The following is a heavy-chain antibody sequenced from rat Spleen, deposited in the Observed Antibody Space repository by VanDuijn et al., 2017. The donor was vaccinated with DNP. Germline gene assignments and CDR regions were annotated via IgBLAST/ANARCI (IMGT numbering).Heavy chain of an antibody. V-gene: IGHV5-7*01. D-gene: IGHD1-12*01. Sequence: EVQLVESGGGLVQPGRSLKLSCVASGFTFSDHNMAWVRQAPKKGLEWVATIAFDGRSTFYGDSVRGRVTISRENAKSVVFLEMGSLRSEDTATYYCARHDYDRPNDFYGMDVWGQGTSVIVSS. CDR1: GFTFSDHN. CDR2: IAFDGRST. J-gene: IGHJ4*01. CDR3: ARHDYDRPNDFYGMDV.